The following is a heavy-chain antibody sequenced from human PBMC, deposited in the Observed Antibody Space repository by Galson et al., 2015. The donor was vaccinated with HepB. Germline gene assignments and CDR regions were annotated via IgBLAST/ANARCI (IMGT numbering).Heavy chain of an antibody. V-gene: IGHV5-51*01. CDR2: IYPGDSDT. J-gene: IGHJ3*02. Sequence: QSGAEVKKPGESLKISCKGSGYSFTSYWIGWVRQMPGKGLEWMGIIYPGDSDTRYSPSFQGQVTISADKSISTAYLQWSSLKASDTAMYYCASGYYYDCSGYFFAGLAPNAFDIWGQGTMVTVSS. D-gene: IGHD3-22*01. CDR3: ASGYYYDCSGYFFAGLAPNAFDI. CDR1: GYSFTSYW.